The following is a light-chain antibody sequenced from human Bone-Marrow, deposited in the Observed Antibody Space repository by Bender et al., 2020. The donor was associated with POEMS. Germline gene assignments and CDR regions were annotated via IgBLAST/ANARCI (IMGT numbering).Light chain of an antibody. CDR2: EVN. CDR1: SSDVGCYNY. Sequence: QSALTQPPSASGSPGQSVTISCTGTSSDVGCYNYVSWYQQHPGKAPKLLIYEVNKRPSGVPDRFSGSKSGNTASLTVSGLQAEDEADFYCCSYADNSVWVFGGGTKLTVL. V-gene: IGLV2-8*01. J-gene: IGLJ3*02. CDR3: CSYADNSVWV.